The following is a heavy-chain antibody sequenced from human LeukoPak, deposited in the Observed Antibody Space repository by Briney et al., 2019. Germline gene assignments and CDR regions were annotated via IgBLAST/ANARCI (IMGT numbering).Heavy chain of an antibody. J-gene: IGHJ4*02. D-gene: IGHD4-17*01. Sequence: PSETLSLTCTVSGGSISSSFYYWGWIRQPPGKGLEWIGSIYYSGSTYYNPSLKSRVTISVDTSKNQFSLKLSSVTAADTAVYYCARHLPYGDYSYPDYWGQGTLVTVSS. V-gene: IGHV4-39*01. CDR3: ARHLPYGDYSYPDY. CDR1: GGSISSSFYY. CDR2: IYYSGST.